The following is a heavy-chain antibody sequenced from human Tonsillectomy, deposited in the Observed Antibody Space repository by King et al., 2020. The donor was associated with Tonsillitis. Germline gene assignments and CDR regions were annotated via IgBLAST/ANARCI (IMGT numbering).Heavy chain of an antibody. CDR2: INPSGGST. CDR1: GYTFTNYY. D-gene: IGHD3-22*01. J-gene: IGHJ4*02. Sequence: QLVQSGAEVRKPGASVKVSCKASGYTFTNYYMHWVRQAPGQGLEWMGIINPSGGSTTYAQKFQGRITMTRDTSTSTVYMELSSLRSEDTAVYYCARLREDGGGYTIVYWGQGTLVTVSS. V-gene: IGHV1-46*01. CDR3: ARLREDGGGYTIVY.